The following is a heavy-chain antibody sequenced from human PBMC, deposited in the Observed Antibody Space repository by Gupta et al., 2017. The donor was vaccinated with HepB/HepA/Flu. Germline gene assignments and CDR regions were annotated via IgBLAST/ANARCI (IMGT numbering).Heavy chain of an antibody. J-gene: IGHJ4*02. CDR2: ISSVGSTT. Sequence: VQLVEPGGGLVQPGGSLRLSCTGSGFSFDNYEMNWVRQAPGKGLEWVSYISSVGSTTYYADSVKGRFIISRDNAKNSLYLQMNSLRAEDTAIYFCARAPTVPSLDYWGQGTPVTVSS. D-gene: IGHD4-17*01. CDR3: ARAPTVPSLDY. V-gene: IGHV3-48*03. CDR1: GFSFDNYE.